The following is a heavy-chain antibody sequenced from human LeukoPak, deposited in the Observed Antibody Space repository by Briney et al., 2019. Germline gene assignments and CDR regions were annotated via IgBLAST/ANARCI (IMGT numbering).Heavy chain of an antibody. J-gene: IGHJ5*02. V-gene: IGHV1-46*01. D-gene: IGHD1-26*01. CDR2: INPSGGST. Sequence: ASVKVSCKASGYTFTSYYMHWVRHAHGQGLEWMGIINPSGGSTSYAQKFQGRVTMTRDTSTSTVYMELSSLRSEDTAVYYCAREFAWSYSWFDPWGQGTLVTVSS. CDR1: GYTFTSYY. CDR3: AREFAWSYSWFDP.